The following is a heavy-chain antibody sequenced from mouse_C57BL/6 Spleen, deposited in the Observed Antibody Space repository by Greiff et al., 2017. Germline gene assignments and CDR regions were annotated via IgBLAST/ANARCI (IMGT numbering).Heavy chain of an antibody. D-gene: IGHD1-1*01. J-gene: IGHJ3*01. CDR3: ASLITTVVAPFAY. CDR1: GFNIKNTY. Sequence: EVQLQQSVAELVRPGASVKLSCTASGFNIKNTYMHWVKQRPEQGLEWIGRIDPANGNTKYAPKFQGKATITADTSSNTAYLQLSSLTSEDTAIYYWASLITTVVAPFAYWGQGTLVTVSA. CDR2: IDPANGNT. V-gene: IGHV14-3*01.